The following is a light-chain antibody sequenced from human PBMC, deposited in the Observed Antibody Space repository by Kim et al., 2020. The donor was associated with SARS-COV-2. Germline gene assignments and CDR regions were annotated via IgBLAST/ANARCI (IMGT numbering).Light chain of an antibody. CDR2: WAS. V-gene: IGKV4-1*01. CDR1: QSLLSDNRNF. J-gene: IGKJ1*01. Sequence: DIVLTQSPESLAVSLGERATINCKSSQSLLSDNRNFLAWYQQKPGQPPKLLIYWASSRASGVSDRFSGSGSGADFTLTITSLQSEDVAVYSEPLTFGLGTKVEIK. CDR3: PLT.